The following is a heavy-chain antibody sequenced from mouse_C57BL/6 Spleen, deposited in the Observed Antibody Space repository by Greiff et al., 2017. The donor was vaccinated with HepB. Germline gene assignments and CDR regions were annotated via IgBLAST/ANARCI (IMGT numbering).Heavy chain of an antibody. V-gene: IGHV1-53*01. CDR2: INPSNGGT. D-gene: IGHD1-3*01. J-gene: IGHJ4*01. CDR1: GYTFTSYW. CDR3: ARFYKDYYYAMDY. Sequence: VQLQQSGPELVKPGASVKLSCKASGYTFTSYWMHWVKQRPGQGLEWIGNINPSNGGTNYNEKFKSKATLTVDKSSSTAYMQLSSLTSEDSAVYYCARFYKDYYYAMDYWGQGTSVTVSS.